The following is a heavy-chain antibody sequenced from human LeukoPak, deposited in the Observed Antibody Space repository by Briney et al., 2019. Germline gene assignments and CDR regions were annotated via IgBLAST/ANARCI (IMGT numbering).Heavy chain of an antibody. J-gene: IGHJ6*02. CDR3: ARGPYYYDSSGPSYYYYGMDV. Sequence: SETLSLTCAVYGGSFSGYYWSWIRQPPGKGLEWIGEINHSGSTNYNPSLKSRVTISVDTSKNQFSLKLSSVTAADTAVYYCARGPYYYDSSGPSYYYYGMDVWGQGTTVTVSS. CDR1: GGSFSGYY. CDR2: INHSGST. V-gene: IGHV4-34*01. D-gene: IGHD3-22*01.